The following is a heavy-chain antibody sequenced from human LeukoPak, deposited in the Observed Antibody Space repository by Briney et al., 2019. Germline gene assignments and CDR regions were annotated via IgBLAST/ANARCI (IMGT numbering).Heavy chain of an antibody. CDR3: ARDRDYDILTGHFDY. D-gene: IGHD3-9*01. Sequence: ASVKVSCKASGYTFTGYSMHWVRQAPGQGLEWMGWISPKSGDTYYAQKFQGRVTMTRDTSISTVYVELSRLGSDDTAVYYCARDRDYDILTGHFDYWGQGTLVTVSS. J-gene: IGHJ4*02. CDR2: ISPKSGDT. V-gene: IGHV1-2*02. CDR1: GYTFTGYS.